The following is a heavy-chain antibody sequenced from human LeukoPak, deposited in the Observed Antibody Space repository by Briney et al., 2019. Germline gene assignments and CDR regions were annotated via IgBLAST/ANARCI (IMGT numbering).Heavy chain of an antibody. V-gene: IGHV4-59*08. CDR3: ARHGGWYSQYYMDV. CDR2: IYYSGSI. D-gene: IGHD6-19*01. Sequence: SETLSLTCTVSGGSISSYYWSWIRQPPGKGLEWIGYIYYSGSINYNPSLKSRVIISVDKSKNQFSLKLTSVTAADTAVYYCARHGGWYSQYYMDVWGKGTTVTISS. CDR1: GGSISSYY. J-gene: IGHJ6*03.